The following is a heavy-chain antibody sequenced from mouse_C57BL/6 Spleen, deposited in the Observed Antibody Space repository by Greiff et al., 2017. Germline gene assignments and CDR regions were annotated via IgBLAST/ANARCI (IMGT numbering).Heavy chain of an antibody. D-gene: IGHD3-2*02. CDR3: ARGGLRLPRFYAMDY. V-gene: IGHV1-9*01. CDR1: GYTFTGYW. J-gene: IGHJ4*01. CDR2: ILPGSGST. Sequence: QVQLQQSGAELMKPGASVKLSCKATGYTFTGYWIEWVKQRPGHGLEWIGAILPGSGSTNYNEKFKGTATFTADTSSNTAYMQLSSLTTEDSAIYYCARGGLRLPRFYAMDYWGQGTSVTVSS.